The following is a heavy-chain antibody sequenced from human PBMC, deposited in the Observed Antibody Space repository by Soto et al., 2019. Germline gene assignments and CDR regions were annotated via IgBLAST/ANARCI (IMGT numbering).Heavy chain of an antibody. V-gene: IGHV3-23*01. Sequence: GGSLRLSCAASGFTFSSYAMSWVRQAPGKGLEWVSAISGSGGSTYYADSVKGRFTISRDNSKYTLYLQMNSLRAEDTAVYYCVGGVDTAMDIGASYYYYGMDVWGQGTTVTVSS. CDR1: GFTFSSYA. D-gene: IGHD5-18*01. CDR2: ISGSGGST. CDR3: VGGVDTAMDIGASYYYYGMDV. J-gene: IGHJ6*02.